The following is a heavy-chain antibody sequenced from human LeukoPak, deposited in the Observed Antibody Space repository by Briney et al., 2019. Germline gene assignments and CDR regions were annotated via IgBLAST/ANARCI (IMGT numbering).Heavy chain of an antibody. CDR3: AKRRTTVISLDQ. CDR1: GFTFTDYA. Sequence: GGSLRLSCAASGFTFTDYAITWVRQGPGKGLEWVSAVSTSGSSTYYADSVKGRFTISRDNSTNTLYLQMLSPRAEDTAVYYCAKRRTTVISLDQWGQGTLVTVSS. D-gene: IGHD4-11*01. J-gene: IGHJ4*02. V-gene: IGHV3-23*01. CDR2: VSTSGSST.